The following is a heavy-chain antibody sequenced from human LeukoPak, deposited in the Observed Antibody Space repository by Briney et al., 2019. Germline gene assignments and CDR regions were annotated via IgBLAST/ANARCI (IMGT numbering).Heavy chain of an antibody. CDR3: ARHAATCYYDSSGNKPFDY. J-gene: IGHJ4*02. CDR2: IYPGDSDT. D-gene: IGHD3-22*01. Sequence: GESLKISCKGSGYSFTSYWIGWVRQMPGKGLEWMGIIYPGDSDTRYSPSFQGQVTISADKSISTAYLQWSSLKASDTAMYYCARHAATCYYDSSGNKPFDYWGQGTLVTVSS. V-gene: IGHV5-51*01. CDR1: GYSFTSYW.